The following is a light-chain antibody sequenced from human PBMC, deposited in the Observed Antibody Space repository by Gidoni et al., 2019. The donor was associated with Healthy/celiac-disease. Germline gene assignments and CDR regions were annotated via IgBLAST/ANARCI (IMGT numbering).Light chain of an antibody. V-gene: IGKV2-28*01. CDR2: LGS. CDR1: QSLLHSNGYNY. Sequence: DIVMTQSPLSLPVTPGEPDSISCRSSQSLLHSNGYNYLDWYLQKPGQSPQLLIYLGSNRASGVPDRFSGSGSGTDFTLKISRVEAEDVGVYYCMQALQTVYTFGQGTKLESK. CDR3: MQALQTVYT. J-gene: IGKJ2*01.